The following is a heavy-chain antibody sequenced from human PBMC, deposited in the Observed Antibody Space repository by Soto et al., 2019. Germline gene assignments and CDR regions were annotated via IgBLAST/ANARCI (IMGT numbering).Heavy chain of an antibody. Sequence: SVKVSCKASGGTFSSYTISWVRQAPGQGLEWMGRIIPILGIANYAQKFQGGVTITADKSTSTAYMELSSLRSEDTAVYYCARDRKQLRTMVSMYYYMDVWGKGTTVTVSS. CDR3: ARDRKQLRTMVSMYYYMDV. CDR1: GGTFSSYT. D-gene: IGHD3-10*01. V-gene: IGHV1-69*04. CDR2: IIPILGIA. J-gene: IGHJ6*03.